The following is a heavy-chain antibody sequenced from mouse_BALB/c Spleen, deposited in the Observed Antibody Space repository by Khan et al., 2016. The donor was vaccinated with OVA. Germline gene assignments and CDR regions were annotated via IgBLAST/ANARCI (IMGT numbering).Heavy chain of an antibody. CDR2: IYPGSDNT. J-gene: IGHJ3*01. V-gene: IGHV1-77*01. CDR1: GYTFTDYI. D-gene: IGHD1-1*01. CDR3: ARAGYGAFAY. Sequence: QVQLKQSGPELVKPGASVKMSCKASGYTFTDYIINWVKQRTGQGLEWIGDIYPGSDNTYYNEKFKGKATLTADKSSNTVYMQLSSLTSEDSAVEFCARAGYGAFAYGGQGTLVTVSA.